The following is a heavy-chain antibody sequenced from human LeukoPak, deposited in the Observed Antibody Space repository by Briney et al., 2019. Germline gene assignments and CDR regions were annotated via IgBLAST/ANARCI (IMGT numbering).Heavy chain of an antibody. Sequence: PGGSLRLSCAASGFTFSDYYMSWIRQAPGKGLEWVSYISSSGSTIYYADSVKGRFTISRDNAKNSLYLQMNSLRAEDTAVYYCARSLPTYYYDSSGLFDYWGQGTLVTVSS. D-gene: IGHD3-22*01. CDR3: ARSLPTYYYDSSGLFDY. CDR2: ISSSGSTI. J-gene: IGHJ4*02. V-gene: IGHV3-11*04. CDR1: GFTFSDYY.